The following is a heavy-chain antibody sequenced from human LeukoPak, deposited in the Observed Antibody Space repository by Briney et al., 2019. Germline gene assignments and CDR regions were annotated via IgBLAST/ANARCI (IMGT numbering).Heavy chain of an antibody. J-gene: IGHJ4*02. CDR1: GGSFSGYS. CDR2: INHSGST. D-gene: IGHD3-22*01. V-gene: IGHV4-34*01. Sequence: SETLSLTCAVYGGSFSGYSWSWIRQPPGKGLEWIGEINHSGSTNYNPSLKSRVTISVDTPKNQFSLKLSSVTAADTAVYYCATGSYYDSYLYWGQGTLVTVSS. CDR3: ATGSYYDSYLY.